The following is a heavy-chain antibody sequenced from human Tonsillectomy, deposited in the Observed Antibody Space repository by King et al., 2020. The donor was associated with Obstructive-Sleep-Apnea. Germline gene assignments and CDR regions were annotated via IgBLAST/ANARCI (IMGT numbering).Heavy chain of an antibody. CDR1: GYTFTSYD. Sequence: VQLVESGAEVKKPGASVKVSCKASGYTFTSYDINWVRQATGQGLEWMGRMNPNSGNTGYAQKFQGRVTMTRNTSISTAYMELSSLRSEDTAVYYCARGPLRIAAAGTGKSWFDPWGQGTLVTVSS. CDR2: MNPNSGNT. D-gene: IGHD6-13*01. J-gene: IGHJ5*02. CDR3: ARGPLRIAAAGTGKSWFDP. V-gene: IGHV1-8*01.